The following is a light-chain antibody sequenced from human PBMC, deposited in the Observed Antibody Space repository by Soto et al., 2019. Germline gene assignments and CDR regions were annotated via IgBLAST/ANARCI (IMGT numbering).Light chain of an antibody. Sequence: DIQMTQSPSSLTASVGDRVTITCRASQDIANYLAWYQQKPGEVPELLIFAAITLQSGVPSRFSGSGSGTDFTLTISSLHPEDVATYYCQKYYNAPRTFGQGTKV. J-gene: IGKJ1*01. V-gene: IGKV1-27*01. CDR3: QKYYNAPRT. CDR1: QDIANY. CDR2: AAI.